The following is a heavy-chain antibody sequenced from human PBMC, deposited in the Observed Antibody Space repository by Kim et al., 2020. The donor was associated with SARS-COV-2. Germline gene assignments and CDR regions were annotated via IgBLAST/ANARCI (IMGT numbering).Heavy chain of an antibody. CDR3: ARDMDPTVYDH. CDR1: GYTFKSYP. J-gene: IGHJ4*02. CDR2: VNAANDET. D-gene: IGHD4-4*01. Sequence: ASVKVSCKAYGYTFKSYPIHWLRQAPGQRPDWMGWVNAANDETQYSQKFQGRVTITRDTSANTAYMELRRLTTKDTAVYYCARDMDPTVYDHWGQGTLVTVSS. V-gene: IGHV1-3*01.